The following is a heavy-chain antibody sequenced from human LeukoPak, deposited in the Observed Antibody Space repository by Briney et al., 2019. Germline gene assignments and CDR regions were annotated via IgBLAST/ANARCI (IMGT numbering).Heavy chain of an antibody. Sequence: GASVTVSCKASGYTFTGYYMHWVRQAPGQGLEWMGWISPNSGGTNYAQKFQGRVTMTRDTSISTAYMELSRLRSDDTAVYYCARGLVRYYNWFDPWGQGTLVTVSS. CDR2: ISPNSGGT. J-gene: IGHJ5*02. CDR3: ARGLVRYYNWFDP. V-gene: IGHV1-2*02. D-gene: IGHD1-14*01. CDR1: GYTFTGYY.